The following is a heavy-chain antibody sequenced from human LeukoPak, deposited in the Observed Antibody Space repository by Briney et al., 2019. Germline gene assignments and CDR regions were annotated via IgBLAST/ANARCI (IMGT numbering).Heavy chain of an antibody. D-gene: IGHD4-17*01. V-gene: IGHV1-2*02. CDR2: INPNSGGT. Sequence: ASVTVSCKASGGTFSSYAISWVRQAPGQGLEWMGWINPNSGGTNYAQKFQGRVTMTRDTSISTAYMELSRLRSDDTAVYYCARDGFYGDYNRGYYYYYMDVWGKGTTVTVSS. CDR3: ARDGFYGDYNRGYYYYYMDV. J-gene: IGHJ6*03. CDR1: GGTFSSYA.